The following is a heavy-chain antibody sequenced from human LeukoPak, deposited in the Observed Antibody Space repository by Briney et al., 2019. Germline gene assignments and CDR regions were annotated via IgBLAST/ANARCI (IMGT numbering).Heavy chain of an antibody. CDR2: VYYTGST. CDR3: ARQEIGLRSFDP. V-gene: IGHV4-59*08. CDR1: GGSISSYY. Sequence: PSETLSLTCTVSGGSISSYYWSWVRQPPGKGLEWIGFVYYTGSTNYSPSLKSRVTISVDTSKNQFSLNLSSVTAADTAVYYCARQEIGLRSFDPWGQGTLVTVSS. J-gene: IGHJ5*02. D-gene: IGHD3/OR15-3a*01.